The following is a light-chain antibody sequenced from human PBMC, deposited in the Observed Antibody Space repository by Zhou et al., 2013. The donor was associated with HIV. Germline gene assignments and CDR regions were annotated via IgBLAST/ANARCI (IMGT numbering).Light chain of an antibody. V-gene: IGKV1-33*01. CDR1: QDISNY. CDR2: ETS. J-gene: IGKJ2*04. Sequence: DIQMTQSPSSLSAYVGDRVIITCQASQDISNYLNWYQQKPGKAPKLLIYETSNLEIGVPSRFSGSGSGTDFTFTISSLQPEDIATYYCQQYDNLCSFGQGTKLEIK. CDR3: QQYDNLCS.